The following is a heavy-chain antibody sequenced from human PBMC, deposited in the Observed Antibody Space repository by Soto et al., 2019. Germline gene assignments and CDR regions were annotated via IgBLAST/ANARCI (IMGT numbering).Heavy chain of an antibody. CDR2: ISSSSSTI. D-gene: IGHD4-4*01. CDR1: GFTFSSCS. J-gene: IGHJ4*02. Sequence: GGSLRLSCAASGFTFSSCSMNWVRQAPGKGLEWVSYISSSSSTIYYADSVKGRFTISRDNAKNSLYLQMNSLRDEDTAVYYCASVNDYSNYFDYWGQGTLVT. CDR3: ASVNDYSNYFDY. V-gene: IGHV3-48*02.